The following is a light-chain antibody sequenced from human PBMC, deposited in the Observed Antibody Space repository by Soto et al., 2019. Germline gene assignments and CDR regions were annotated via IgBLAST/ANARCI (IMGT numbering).Light chain of an antibody. CDR3: QTWDSSTVV. J-gene: IGLJ3*02. CDR2: QDS. CDR1: KLGDKY. Sequence: SYELTQPPSVSVSPGQTASITCSGDKLGDKYACWYQQRPGRSPVLVIYQDSERPSGIPERFSGSNSGNTATLTISGTQAMDEADYYCQTWDSSTVVFGGGTKVTVL. V-gene: IGLV3-1*01.